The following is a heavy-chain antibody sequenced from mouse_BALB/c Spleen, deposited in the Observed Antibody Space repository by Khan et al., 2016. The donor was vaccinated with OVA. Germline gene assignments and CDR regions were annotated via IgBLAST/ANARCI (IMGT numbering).Heavy chain of an antibody. V-gene: IGHV1-31*01. Sequence: VQLQQSGPELMKPGASVKISCKASGYSFTSYYIHWVMQRHGESLEWIGYIDPFSGGSTYNQKFKVKATLTVYKSSSTAYIHLSNLTSEDSAVYYCTRHGYVACFTYWGQGTLVTVSA. CDR3: TRHGYVACFTY. CDR2: IDPFSGGS. D-gene: IGHD2-2*01. J-gene: IGHJ3*01. CDR1: GYSFTSYY.